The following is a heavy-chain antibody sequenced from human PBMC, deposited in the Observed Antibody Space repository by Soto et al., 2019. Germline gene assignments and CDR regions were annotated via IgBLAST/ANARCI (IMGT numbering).Heavy chain of an antibody. D-gene: IGHD2-15*01. CDR1: GFAFGVLG. CDR2: ISFDGRKR. CDR3: ARDVLPRDTDSRDS. J-gene: IGHJ5*01. V-gene: IGHV3-30*03. Sequence: QVQVVESGGGVVQPGGSLGLSCVALGFAFGVLGFHWARQLPGKGPEWVAGISFDGRKRNYAVSVKGGFTISRDTSSNTLSLQMNSLRGEDTAVYYCARDVLPRDTDSRDSWGHGTQVIVSS.